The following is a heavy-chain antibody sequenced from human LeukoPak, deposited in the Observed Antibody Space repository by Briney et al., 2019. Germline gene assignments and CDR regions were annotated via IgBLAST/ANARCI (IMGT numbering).Heavy chain of an antibody. D-gene: IGHD6-19*01. Sequence: ASVKVSCKASGYTFTSYGISWVRQAPGQGLEWMGWISAYNGNTNYAQKLQGRVTMTTDTSTSTAYMELRSLRSDDTAVYYCARNYLVAGTGYYYYMDVWGKGTTVTISS. CDR3: ARNYLVAGTGYYYYMDV. V-gene: IGHV1-18*01. CDR2: ISAYNGNT. CDR1: GYTFTSYG. J-gene: IGHJ6*03.